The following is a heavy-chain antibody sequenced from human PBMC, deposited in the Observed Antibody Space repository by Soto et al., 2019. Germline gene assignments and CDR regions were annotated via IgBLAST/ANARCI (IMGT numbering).Heavy chain of an antibody. J-gene: IGHJ4*02. V-gene: IGHV4-59*01. CDR3: ARVDSSDWYYFDY. D-gene: IGHD6-19*01. CDR2: IYYSGST. CDR1: GGSINNYY. Sequence: QVQLQESGPGLVKPSETLSLTCTVSGGSINNYYWSWIRQPPGKGLEWIGYIYYSGSTHYNPSLKRRLTISVDTSKNQLSLKLSSVTAADTAVYYCARVDSSDWYYFDYWGQGTLVTVSS.